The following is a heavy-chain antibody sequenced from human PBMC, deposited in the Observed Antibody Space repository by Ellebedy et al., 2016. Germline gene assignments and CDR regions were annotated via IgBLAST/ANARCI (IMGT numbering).Heavy chain of an antibody. J-gene: IGHJ2*01. Sequence: GESLKISCAASGFTFSSYSMNWVRQAPGKGLEWVSYISSSSSTIYYADSVKGRFTISRDNAKNSLYLQMNSLRAEDTAVYYCARDRENYYDSSGYDLGRHFDLWGRGTLVTVSS. CDR3: ARDRENYYDSSGYDLGRHFDL. CDR1: GFTFSSYS. D-gene: IGHD3-22*01. V-gene: IGHV3-48*04. CDR2: ISSSSSTI.